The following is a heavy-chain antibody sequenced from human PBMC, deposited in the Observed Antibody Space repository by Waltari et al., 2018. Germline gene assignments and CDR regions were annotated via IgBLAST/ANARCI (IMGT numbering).Heavy chain of an antibody. CDR1: GGSLRGYY. CDR2: ITHSPNG. Sequence: QVHLQQWGAGLLRPSETLSLICAVYGGSLRGYYWGWIRQPPGKGLEGIGEITHSPNGKYNPSLRSRVHMSIDTSQNQFSLQLTSVTAADTGVYYCVRLEDCTGPGGNCYSGAPFAVDVWGQGTTVTVPS. V-gene: IGHV4-34*01. CDR3: VRLEDCTGPGGNCYSGAPFAVDV. D-gene: IGHD2-8*02. J-gene: IGHJ6*02.